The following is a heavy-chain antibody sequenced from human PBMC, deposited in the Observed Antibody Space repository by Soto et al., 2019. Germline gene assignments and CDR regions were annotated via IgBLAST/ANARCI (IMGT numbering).Heavy chain of an antibody. D-gene: IGHD5-12*01. CDR3: ARRAYSGYDYFDY. V-gene: IGHV4-39*01. Sequence: SETLSLTCTVSGGSISSSSYYWGWIRQPPGKGLERIGSIYYSGSTYYNPSLKSRVTISVDTSKNQFSLKLSSVTAADTAVYYCARRAYSGYDYFDYWGQGTLVTVSS. CDR2: IYYSGST. J-gene: IGHJ4*02. CDR1: GGSISSSSYY.